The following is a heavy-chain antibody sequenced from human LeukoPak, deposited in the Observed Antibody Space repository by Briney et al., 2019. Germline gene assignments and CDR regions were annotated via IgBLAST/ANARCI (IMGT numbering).Heavy chain of an antibody. Sequence: PGGSLRLSCAASGFTFSSYSMNWVRQAPGKGLEWVSSISSSSSYIYYADSVKGRFTISRDNAKNSLYLQMNSLRVEDTAVYYCAKTGMLRRVGYLDVWGKGTAVIVSS. CDR2: ISSSSSYI. D-gene: IGHD1-1*01. J-gene: IGHJ6*04. CDR3: AKTGMLRRVGYLDV. V-gene: IGHV3-21*03. CDR1: GFTFSSYS.